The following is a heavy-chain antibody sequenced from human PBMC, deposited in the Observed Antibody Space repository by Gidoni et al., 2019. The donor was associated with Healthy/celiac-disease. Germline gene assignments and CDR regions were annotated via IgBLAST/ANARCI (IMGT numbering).Heavy chain of an antibody. Sequence: EVQLVQSGAEVKKPGESLKISCKGSGYSFTSYWIGWVRQMPGKGLEWMGIIYPGDSDTRYSPSFQGQVTISADKSISTAYLQWSSLKASDTAMYYCARPQRYCSGGSCYSRDAFDIWGQGTMVTVSS. CDR3: ARPQRYCSGGSCYSRDAFDI. CDR1: GYSFTSYW. D-gene: IGHD2-15*01. V-gene: IGHV5-51*01. CDR2: IYPGDSDT. J-gene: IGHJ3*02.